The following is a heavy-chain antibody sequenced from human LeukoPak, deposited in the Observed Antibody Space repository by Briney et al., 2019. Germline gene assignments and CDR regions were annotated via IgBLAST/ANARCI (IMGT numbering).Heavy chain of an antibody. Sequence: SVKVSCKASGYTFTSYAMNWVRQAPGQGLEWMGRIIPILGIANYAQKFQGRVTITADKSTSTAYMELSSLRSEDTAVYYCAREKAVADFDYWGQGTLVTVSS. V-gene: IGHV1-69*04. J-gene: IGHJ4*02. CDR2: IIPILGIA. D-gene: IGHD6-19*01. CDR3: AREKAVADFDY. CDR1: GYTFTSYA.